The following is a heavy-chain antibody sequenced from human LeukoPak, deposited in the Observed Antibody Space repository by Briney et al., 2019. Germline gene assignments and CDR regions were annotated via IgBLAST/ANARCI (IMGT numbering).Heavy chain of an antibody. CDR1: GFTFSSYA. J-gene: IGHJ4*02. Sequence: GGSLRLSCAASGFTFSSYAMSWVRQAPGKGLEWVSAISGSGGNTYYADSVKGRFTISRDNPKNTLYLQMNSLRAEDTAVFYCATRYIASAGTEYWGQGTLVTVSS. CDR3: ATRYIASAGTEY. V-gene: IGHV3-23*01. D-gene: IGHD6-13*01. CDR2: ISGSGGNT.